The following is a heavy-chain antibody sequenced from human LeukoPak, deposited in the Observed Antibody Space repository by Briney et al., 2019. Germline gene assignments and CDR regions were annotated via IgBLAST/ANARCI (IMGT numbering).Heavy chain of an antibody. Sequence: ASVKVSCKASGYTFTSSYMHWVRQAPGQGLEWMGIINPSGGSTSYAQKFQGRVTMTRDMSTSTVYMELSSQRSEDTAVYYCARATSPVDTAMVFDYWGQGTLVTVSS. CDR3: ARATSPVDTAMVFDY. CDR1: GYTFTSSY. D-gene: IGHD5-18*01. CDR2: INPSGGST. J-gene: IGHJ4*02. V-gene: IGHV1-46*01.